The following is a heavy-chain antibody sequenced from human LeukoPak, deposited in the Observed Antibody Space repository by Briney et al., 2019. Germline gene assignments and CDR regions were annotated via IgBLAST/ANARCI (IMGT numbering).Heavy chain of an antibody. CDR1: GFTFSSYG. J-gene: IGHJ4*02. V-gene: IGHV3-30*02. Sequence: GGSLRLSCAASGFTFSSYGMHWVRQAPGKGLEWVAFIRYDGSNKYYADSVKGRFTISRDNSKNTLYLQMNSLRAEDTAVYYCAKQSGLSITIFGVVIKGGYFDYWGQGTLVTVSS. CDR3: AKQSGLSITIFGVVIKGGYFDY. CDR2: IRYDGSNK. D-gene: IGHD3-3*01.